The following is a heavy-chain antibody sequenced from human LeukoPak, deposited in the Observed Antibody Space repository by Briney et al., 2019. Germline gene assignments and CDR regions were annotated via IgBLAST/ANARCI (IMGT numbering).Heavy chain of an antibody. CDR2: INHSGST. CDR3: ARRSTSGRYYDFWSGSVYNWFDP. CDR1: GGSISSSSYY. V-gene: IGHV4-39*07. Sequence: SETLSLTCTVSGGSISSSSYYWSWIRQPPGKGLEWIGEINHSGSTNYNPSLKSRVTISVDTSKNQFSLKLSSVTAADTAVYYCARRSTSGRYYDFWSGSVYNWFDPWGQGTLVTVSS. D-gene: IGHD3-3*01. J-gene: IGHJ5*02.